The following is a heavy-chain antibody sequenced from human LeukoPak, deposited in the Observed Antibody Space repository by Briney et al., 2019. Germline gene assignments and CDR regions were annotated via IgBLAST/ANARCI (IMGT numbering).Heavy chain of an antibody. J-gene: IGHJ3*02. CDR3: ARVYCSSTSCPAAFDI. D-gene: IGHD2-2*01. CDR2: INSDGSST. V-gene: IGHV3-74*01. CDR1: GFTFSTYW. Sequence: PGGSLRLSCAASGFTFSTYWMHWVRQAPGKGLVWVSRINSDGSSTSYADSVKGRFTISRDNAKNTLSLQMNSLRAEDTAVYYCARVYCSSTSCPAAFDIWGQGTMVTVSS.